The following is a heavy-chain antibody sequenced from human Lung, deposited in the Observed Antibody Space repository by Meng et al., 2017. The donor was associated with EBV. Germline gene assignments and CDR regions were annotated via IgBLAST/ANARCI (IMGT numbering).Heavy chain of an antibody. V-gene: IGHV1-46*01. CDR1: RDTFTTYY. Sequence: VPMVSAGAAVKNPGASVKVDGKESRDTFTTYYMHWVRQAPGQGLEWMGIINPNVGSTSYAQKFQGRVTMTRDTSTSTVYMELSSLRFEDTAVYYCARAAPVVPAAIGHDFDYWGQGTLVTVSS. J-gene: IGHJ4*02. D-gene: IGHD2-2*01. CDR3: ARAAPVVPAAIGHDFDY. CDR2: INPNVGST.